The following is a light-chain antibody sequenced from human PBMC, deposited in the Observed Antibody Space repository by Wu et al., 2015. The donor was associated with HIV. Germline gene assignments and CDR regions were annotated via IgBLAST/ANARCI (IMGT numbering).Light chain of an antibody. V-gene: IGKV3-20*01. Sequence: EITLTQSPGTLSLSPGERATLSCRASQSVSNNYLGWYQQKSGQAPRLLIYGASSRATGIPDRFSGSGSGTDFTLTTSRLEPEDFAVYYCQQYDGSLTFGGGTKVEI. CDR3: QQYDGSLT. CDR2: GAS. J-gene: IGKJ4*01. CDR1: QSVSNNY.